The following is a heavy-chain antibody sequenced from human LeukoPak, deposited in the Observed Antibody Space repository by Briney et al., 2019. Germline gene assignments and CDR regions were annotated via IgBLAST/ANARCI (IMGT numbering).Heavy chain of an antibody. CDR1: GFTFSSYS. CDR3: AREETTTVTAWSYYYYYYYMGV. V-gene: IGHV3-48*01. CDR2: ISSSSSTI. J-gene: IGHJ6*03. D-gene: IGHD4-11*01. Sequence: GGSLRLSCAASGFTFSSYSMNWVRQAPGKGLEWVSYISSSSSTIYYADSVKGRFTISRDNAKNSLYLQMNSLRAEDTAVYYCAREETTTVTAWSYYYYYYYMGVWGKGTTVTVSS.